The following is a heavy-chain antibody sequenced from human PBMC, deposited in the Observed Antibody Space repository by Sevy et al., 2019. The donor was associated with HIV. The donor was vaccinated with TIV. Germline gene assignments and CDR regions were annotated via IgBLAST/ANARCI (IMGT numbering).Heavy chain of an antibody. CDR2: INHSGST. CDR1: GGSFSGYY. Sequence: SETLSLTCAVYGGSFSGYYWSWIRQPPGKGLEWIGEINHSGSTNYNPSLKSRVTISVDTSKNQFSLKLSSVTAADTAVYYCARGRRYYDFWSGPNKGVGLVYWGQRTLVTVSS. J-gene: IGHJ4*02. D-gene: IGHD3-3*01. V-gene: IGHV4-34*01. CDR3: ARGRRYYDFWSGPNKGVGLVY.